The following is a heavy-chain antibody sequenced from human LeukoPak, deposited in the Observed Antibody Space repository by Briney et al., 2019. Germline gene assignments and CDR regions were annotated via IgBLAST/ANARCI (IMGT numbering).Heavy chain of an antibody. CDR1: GGSFSGYY. D-gene: IGHD3-9*01. V-gene: IGHV4-34*01. CDR3: ARGQRSYDILTGYYMYYFDY. CDR2: INHSGST. Sequence: NPSETLSLTCAVYGGSFSGYYWSWIRQPPGKGLEWIGEINHSGSTNYNPSLKSRVTISVDTSKNQFSLKLSSVTAADTAVYYCARGQRSYDILTGYYMYYFDYWGEGTLDTVSS. J-gene: IGHJ4*02.